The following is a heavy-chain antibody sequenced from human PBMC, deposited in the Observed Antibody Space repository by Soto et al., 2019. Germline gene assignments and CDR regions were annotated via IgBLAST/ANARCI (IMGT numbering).Heavy chain of an antibody. D-gene: IGHD6-13*01. V-gene: IGHV3-30-3*01. CDR2: ISYDGSYK. CDR3: ARGGVTAAGFDY. Sequence: QVQLVESGGGVVQPGRSLRLSCAASGFTFSSHAMHWVRQAPGKGLAWVAVISYDGSYKNYADSVKGRFTFSRDNSKNTLYLQMNSLRAEVTAMYYCARGGVTAAGFDYWGQGALVTVSS. CDR1: GFTFSSHA. J-gene: IGHJ4*02.